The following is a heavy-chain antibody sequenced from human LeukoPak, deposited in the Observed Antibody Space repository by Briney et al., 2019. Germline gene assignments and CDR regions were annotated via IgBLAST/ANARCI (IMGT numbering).Heavy chain of an antibody. CDR3: AKTGQLDS. V-gene: IGHV3-23*05. CDR2: IAMSGTAT. J-gene: IGHJ4*02. Sequence: GGSLRLSCAASGFTFSSYAMSWVRQVPGKGLEWVPTIAMSGTATYYADSVKGRFTISRDNSKNTLYLQMNYLRDEDTAVYYCAKTGQLDSWGQGSLVTVSS. CDR1: GFTFSSYA.